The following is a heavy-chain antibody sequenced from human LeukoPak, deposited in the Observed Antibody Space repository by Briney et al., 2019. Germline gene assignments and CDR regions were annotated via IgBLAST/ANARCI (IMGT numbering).Heavy chain of an antibody. CDR3: ARHIRYYDFWSGYFNYYGMDV. Sequence: PSETLSLTCTVSGGSISSYYWRWIRQPPGKGLEWIGYIYYSGSTNYNPSLKSRVTISVDTSKNQFPLKLSSVTAADTAVYYCARHIRYYDFWSGYFNYYGMDVWGQGTTVTVSS. J-gene: IGHJ6*02. D-gene: IGHD3-3*01. CDR2: IYYSGST. V-gene: IGHV4-59*08. CDR1: GGSISSYY.